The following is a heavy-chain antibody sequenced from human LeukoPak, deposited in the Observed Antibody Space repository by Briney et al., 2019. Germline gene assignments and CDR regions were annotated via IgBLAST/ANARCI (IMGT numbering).Heavy chain of an antibody. CDR2: ISYDGSNK. CDR1: GFTFSNYA. J-gene: IGHJ4*02. V-gene: IGHV3-30-3*01. D-gene: IGHD6-13*01. CDR3: ARLYSSSWYSVDY. Sequence: GGSLRLSCVVSGFTFSNYAMGWVRQAPGKGLEWVAVISYDGSNKYYADSVKGRFTISRDNSKNTLYLQMNSLRAEDTAVYYCARLYSSSWYSVDYWGQGTLVTVSS.